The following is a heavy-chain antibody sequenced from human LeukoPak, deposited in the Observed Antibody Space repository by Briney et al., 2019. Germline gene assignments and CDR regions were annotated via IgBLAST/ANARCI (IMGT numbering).Heavy chain of an antibody. CDR2: ISSSSSYI. Sequence: GGSLRLSCAASGFTFSSYSMNWVRQAPGKGLEWVSSISSSSSYIYYADSVKGRFTISRENAKNSLYLQMNSLRAEDTAVYYCAREAGGAAAESDYWGQGTLVTVSS. D-gene: IGHD6-13*01. J-gene: IGHJ4*02. CDR1: GFTFSSYS. CDR3: AREAGGAAAESDY. V-gene: IGHV3-21*01.